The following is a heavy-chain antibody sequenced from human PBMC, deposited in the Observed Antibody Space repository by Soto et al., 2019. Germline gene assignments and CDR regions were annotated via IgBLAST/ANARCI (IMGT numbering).Heavy chain of an antibody. Sequence: GGSLRLSCAASGFTFSSYAMSWVRQAPGKGLEWVSAISGSGGSTYYADSVKGRFTISRDNSKNTLYLQMNSLRAEDTAVYYCAKDLGYCISTSCPVPYYYGMDVWGQGTTVTVSS. D-gene: IGHD2-2*01. V-gene: IGHV3-23*01. CDR2: ISGSGGST. CDR3: AKDLGYCISTSCPVPYYYGMDV. CDR1: GFTFSSYA. J-gene: IGHJ6*02.